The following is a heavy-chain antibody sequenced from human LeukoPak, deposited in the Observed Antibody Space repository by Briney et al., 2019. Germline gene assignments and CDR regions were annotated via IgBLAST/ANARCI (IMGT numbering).Heavy chain of an antibody. CDR1: GGSISSYY. J-gene: IGHJ4*02. CDR2: IYYSGST. V-gene: IGHV4-59*01. CDR3: ARGYGYSYGYGGFYFDY. Sequence: PSETLSLTCTVSGGSISSYYWSWIRQPPGKELEWIGYIYYSGSTNYNPSLKSRVTISVDTSKNQFSLKLSSVTAADTAVYYCARGYGYSYGYGGFYFDYWGQGTLVTVSS. D-gene: IGHD5-18*01.